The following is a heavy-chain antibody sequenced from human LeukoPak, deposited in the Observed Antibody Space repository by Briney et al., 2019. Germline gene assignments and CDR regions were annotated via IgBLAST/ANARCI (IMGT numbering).Heavy chain of an antibody. J-gene: IGHJ6*02. CDR3: ARSLRGTCCGMDV. CDR2: INHSGST. D-gene: IGHD5-12*01. V-gene: IGHV4-34*01. CDR1: GGTFSGYY. Sequence: SETLSFTCAVYGGTFSGYYWSWIRQPPGKGLERIGEINHSGSTNYNPSIKIRVTISVDTSKNQFSLKLSSVTAADTAVYYCARSLRGTCCGMDVWGQGTTVTVSS.